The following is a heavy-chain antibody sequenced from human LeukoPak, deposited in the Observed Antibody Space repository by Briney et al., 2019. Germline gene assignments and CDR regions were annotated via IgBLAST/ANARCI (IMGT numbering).Heavy chain of an antibody. Sequence: GGSLRLSCAASGFTFSSYWMHWVRHVPGKGLVWVSRINSDGSTTNYADSVKGRFTISRDNAKNTLYLQMNSLRAEDTAMYYCARRSSGSPPFYFDYWGQGTLVTVSS. D-gene: IGHD1-26*01. J-gene: IGHJ4*02. V-gene: IGHV3-74*01. CDR2: INSDGSTT. CDR1: GFTFSSYW. CDR3: ARRSSGSPPFYFDY.